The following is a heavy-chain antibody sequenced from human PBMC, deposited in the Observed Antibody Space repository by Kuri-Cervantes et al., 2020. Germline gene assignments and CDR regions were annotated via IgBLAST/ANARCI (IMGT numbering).Heavy chain of an antibody. CDR3: AKDPLGYGGHYFDS. D-gene: IGHD4/OR15-4a*01. V-gene: IGHV3-9*01. CDR2: ISWNSGSI. CDR1: GFTFDDYA. J-gene: IGHJ4*02. Sequence: SLKISCAASGFTFDDYAMHWVRQAPGKGLEWVSGISWNSGSIGYADSVKGRFTISRDNSKNTLYLQMNSLRAEDTAIYYCAKDPLGYGGHYFDSWGQGTLVTVSS.